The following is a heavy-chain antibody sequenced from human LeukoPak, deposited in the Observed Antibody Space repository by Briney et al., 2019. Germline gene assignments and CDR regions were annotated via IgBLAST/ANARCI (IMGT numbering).Heavy chain of an antibody. CDR2: IYYSGST. Sequence: PSETLSLTCTVSGGSISSSSYYWGWIRQPPGKELEWIGSIYYSGSTYYNPSLKSRVTISVDTSKNQFSLKLSSVTAADTAVYYCARDLMSSSWTDYYYYYYMDVWGKGTTVTVSS. CDR3: ARDLMSSSWTDYYYYYYMDV. J-gene: IGHJ6*03. V-gene: IGHV4-39*07. CDR1: GGSISSSSYY. D-gene: IGHD6-13*01.